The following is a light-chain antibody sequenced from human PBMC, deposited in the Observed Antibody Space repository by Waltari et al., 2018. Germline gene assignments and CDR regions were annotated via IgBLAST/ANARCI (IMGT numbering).Light chain of an antibody. CDR3: CSYAGIRTVI. CDR2: DDK. J-gene: IGLJ2*01. CDR1: DNDIGAYDL. V-gene: IGLV2-23*01. Sequence: SALAQPASVSGSPGQSIPIPCTGTDNDIGAYDLVPWYPHHPDTAPKLIIYDDKKRPSGISDRFSGSKSGNTASLTITGLQTDDEGDYYCCSYAGIRTVIFGGGTKLSVL.